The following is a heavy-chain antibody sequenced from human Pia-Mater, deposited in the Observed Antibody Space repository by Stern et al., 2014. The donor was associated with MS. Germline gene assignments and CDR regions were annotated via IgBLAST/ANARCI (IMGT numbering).Heavy chain of an antibody. CDR2: INTLFGSA. V-gene: IGHV1-69*06. CDR1: GDTFTDYA. Sequence: VQLVESGAEVKKPGSSVKVSCKASGDTFTDYAISWVRQAPGKGPEWMGGINTLFGSADYAQKFQGRLTISADRSTSTAYMDLSSLTSEDTAVYYCAREVGSLAMDVWGQGTTVIVSS. CDR3: AREVGSLAMDV. J-gene: IGHJ6*01. D-gene: IGHD1-1*01.